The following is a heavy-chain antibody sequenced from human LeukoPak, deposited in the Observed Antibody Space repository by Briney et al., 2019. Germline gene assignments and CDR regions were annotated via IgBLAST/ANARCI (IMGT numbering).Heavy chain of an antibody. Sequence: PSETLSLTCTVSGSMYNYYWSWIRQPPGKGLEWIGYIHYSGSTNYNPSLKSRVTISVDTSKNQFSLKLSSVTAADTAVYYCARGGTYYYDSSGYSTYDYWGQGTLVTVSS. CDR1: GSMYNYY. V-gene: IGHV4-59*01. CDR3: ARGGTYYYDSSGYSTYDY. D-gene: IGHD3-22*01. J-gene: IGHJ4*02. CDR2: IHYSGST.